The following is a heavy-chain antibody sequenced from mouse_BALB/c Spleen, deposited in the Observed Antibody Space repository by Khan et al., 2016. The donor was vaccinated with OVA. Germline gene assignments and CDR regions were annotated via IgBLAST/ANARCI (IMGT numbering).Heavy chain of an antibody. CDR1: GFTFSGFG. Sequence: EVELVESGGGLVQPGGSRKLSCVASGFTFSGFGMHWVRQAPEKGLEWVAYISFGSATIYNADTVKGRFTNHRDNPKHTLLLHMTSPRSEDTAIYYCSRSLITTWYLDVWGAGTTVPVSS. J-gene: IGHJ1*01. V-gene: IGHV5-17*02. CDR2: ISFGSATI. D-gene: IGHD2-4*01. CDR3: SRSLITTWYLDV.